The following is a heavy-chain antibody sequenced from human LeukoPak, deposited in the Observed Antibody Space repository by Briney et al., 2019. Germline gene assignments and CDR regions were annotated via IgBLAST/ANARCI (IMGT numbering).Heavy chain of an antibody. CDR2: ISSSGSTI. Sequence: GGSLRLSCAASGFTFSSYEMNWVRQAPGKGLEWVSYISSSGSTIYYADSVKGRFTISRDNAKNSLYLQMNSLRAEDTAVYYCARDCRDIVVVPAAPYCYYTDVWGKGTTVTVSS. J-gene: IGHJ6*03. CDR1: GFTFSSYE. CDR3: ARDCRDIVVVPAAPYCYYTDV. V-gene: IGHV3-48*03. D-gene: IGHD2-2*01.